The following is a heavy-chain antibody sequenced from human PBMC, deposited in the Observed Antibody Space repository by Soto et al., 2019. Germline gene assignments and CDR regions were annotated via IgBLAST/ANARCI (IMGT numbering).Heavy chain of an antibody. D-gene: IGHD3-10*01. V-gene: IGHV1-46*01. CDR1: GYTFTSRY. CDR3: ARVVGSGTYYNQYNWFDP. J-gene: IGHJ5*02. Sequence: ASVKVSCKASGYTFTSRYMHWVRQAPGQGLEWMGIINPSDGTTTYAQKLQGRVTMTTDTSTSTAYMELRSLRSDDTAVYYCARVVGSGTYYNQYNWFDPWGQGTLVTVSS. CDR2: INPSDGTT.